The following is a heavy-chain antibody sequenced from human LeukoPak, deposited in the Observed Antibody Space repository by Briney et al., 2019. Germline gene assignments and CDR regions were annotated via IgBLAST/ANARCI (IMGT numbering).Heavy chain of an antibody. J-gene: IGHJ4*02. CDR2: ISLTGRT. D-gene: IGHD1-26*01. CDR1: GXSITTTNY. Sequence: SGTLSPTCGVSGXSITTTNYWSWVRQPPGGGLEWIGEISLTGRTHYNPSLKSRVHISIDESKNHLYLNLASVTAADTAVYYCSRESGPFCPFGHWGQGTLVAVTS. CDR3: SRESGPFCPFGH. V-gene: IGHV4-4*02.